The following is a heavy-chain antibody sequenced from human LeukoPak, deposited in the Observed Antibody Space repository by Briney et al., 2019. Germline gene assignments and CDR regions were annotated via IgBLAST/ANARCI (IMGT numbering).Heavy chain of an antibody. CDR3: ARRPLVAVAGLDY. Sequence: ASVKVSRKASGYTFTAYYMHWVRQAPGQGLEWMGWINPNSGGTNSAQRFQGRVTMTRDTSINTAYMELSRLRSDDTAVYYCARRPLVAVAGLDYWGQGTLVTVSS. D-gene: IGHD6-19*01. CDR2: INPNSGGT. CDR1: GYTFTAYY. V-gene: IGHV1-2*02. J-gene: IGHJ4*02.